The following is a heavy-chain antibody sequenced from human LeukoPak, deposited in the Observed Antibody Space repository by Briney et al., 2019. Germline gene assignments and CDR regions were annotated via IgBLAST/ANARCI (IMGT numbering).Heavy chain of an antibody. V-gene: IGHV3-7*03. CDR1: GFTFSPYW. D-gene: IGHD2-15*01. J-gene: IGHJ4*02. CDR3: AGGAGWLSDY. Sequence: PWGSLRLSCAASGFTFSPYWMNWFRQAPGKGLEWVALIKEDGSEELYDGSVEGRFTISRDSGKNSLYLQMNSLRAEDTAVYYCAGGAGWLSDYWGQGTLVTVPS. CDR2: IKEDGSEE.